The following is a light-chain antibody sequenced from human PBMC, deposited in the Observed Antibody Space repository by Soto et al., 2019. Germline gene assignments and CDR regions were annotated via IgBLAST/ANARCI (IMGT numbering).Light chain of an antibody. V-gene: IGKV1-5*01. CDR1: QSISSW. CDR2: EAS. CDR3: QQYKSYWT. Sequence: DIQMTQSPSTLSASVGDRVTITGRASQSISSWLAWYQQKPGKAPKLLIYEASTLQSGVPSRFSGSGSGTEFTLTINSLQPDDFATYYCQQYKSYWTFGQGTKVDI. J-gene: IGKJ1*01.